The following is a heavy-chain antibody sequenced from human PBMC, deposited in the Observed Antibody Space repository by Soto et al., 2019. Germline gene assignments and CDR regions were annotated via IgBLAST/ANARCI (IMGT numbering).Heavy chain of an antibody. CDR1: GGSISSGGYY. V-gene: IGHV4-31*03. CDR2: IYYSGST. D-gene: IGHD3-10*01. CDR3: ARRLRVRRERYYFDY. J-gene: IGHJ4*02. Sequence: PSETLSLTCTVSGGSISSGGYYWSWIRQHPGKGLEWIGYIYYSGSTYYNPSLKSRVTISVDTSKNQFSLKLSSVTAADTAVYYCARRLRVRRERYYFDYWGQGTLVTVSS.